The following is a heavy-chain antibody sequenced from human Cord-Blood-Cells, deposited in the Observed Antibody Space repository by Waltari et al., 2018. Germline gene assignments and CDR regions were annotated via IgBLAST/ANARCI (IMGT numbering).Heavy chain of an antibody. CDR2: IIPIFGTV. Sequence: QVQLVQSGAEVKKPGSSVKVSCKASGGTFSSHAISWVRQAPGQGLEGMGGIIPIFGTVNYAQKFQGRVTIIADESTSTAYMELSSLRSEDTAVYYCASLDLGIGWFDPWGQGTLVTVSS. CDR1: GGTFSSHA. CDR3: ASLDLGIGWFDP. V-gene: IGHV1-69*01. J-gene: IGHJ5*02. D-gene: IGHD2-21*01.